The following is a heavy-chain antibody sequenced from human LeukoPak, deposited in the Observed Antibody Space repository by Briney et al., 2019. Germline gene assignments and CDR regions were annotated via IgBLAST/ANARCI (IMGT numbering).Heavy chain of an antibody. Sequence: GGSLRLSCGASGFTFSSYSMNWVRQAPGKGLEWVSAISISGGSTYYADSVKGRFTISGDNSKNTLYLQMNSLRAEDTAVYYCAKFPGYCSGGSCYIYFDYWGQGTLVTVSS. J-gene: IGHJ4*02. CDR3: AKFPGYCSGGSCYIYFDY. CDR1: GFTFSSYS. D-gene: IGHD2-15*01. V-gene: IGHV3-23*01. CDR2: ISISGGST.